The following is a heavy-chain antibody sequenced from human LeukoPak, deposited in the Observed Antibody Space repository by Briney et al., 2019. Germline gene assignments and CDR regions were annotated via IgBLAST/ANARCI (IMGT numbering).Heavy chain of an antibody. J-gene: IGHJ6*02. D-gene: IGHD3-9*01. CDR1: GGTFSSYA. Sequence: SVKVSCKASGGTFSSYAISWVRQAPGQGLEWMGGIIPIFGTANYAQKFQGRVTITADESTRTAYMELSSLRSEDTAVYYCARSPLRYFEYGYYYGLDVWGQGTTVTVSS. CDR3: ARSPLRYFEYGYYYGLDV. CDR2: IIPIFGTA. V-gene: IGHV1-69*13.